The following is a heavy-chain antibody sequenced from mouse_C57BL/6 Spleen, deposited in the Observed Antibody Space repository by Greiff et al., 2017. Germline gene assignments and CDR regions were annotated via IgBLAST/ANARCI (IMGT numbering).Heavy chain of an antibody. D-gene: IGHD1-1*01. CDR2: IRLKSDNYAT. Sequence: EVMLVESGGGLVQPGGSMKLSCVASGFTFSNYWMNWVRQSPEKGLEWVAQIRLKSDNYATHYAESVKGRFTISRDDSKSSVYLQMNNLRAEDTGIYYCIRDYYGSSRWSQGTTLTVSS. CDR1: GFTFSNYW. V-gene: IGHV6-3*01. CDR3: IRDYYGSSR. J-gene: IGHJ2*01.